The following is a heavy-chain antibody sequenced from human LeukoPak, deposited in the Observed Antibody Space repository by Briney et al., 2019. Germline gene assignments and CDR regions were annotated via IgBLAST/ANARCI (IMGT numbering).Heavy chain of an antibody. D-gene: IGHD3-10*01. Sequence: SETPSLTCAVYGGSFSGYYWGWIRQPPGNGLEWIGEINHSGSTNYNPSLKSRVTISVDTSKNQFSLKLSSVTAADTAVYYCASSSGQHWGQGTLVTVSS. CDR1: GGSFSGYY. CDR2: INHSGST. V-gene: IGHV4-34*01. CDR3: ASSSGQH. J-gene: IGHJ1*01.